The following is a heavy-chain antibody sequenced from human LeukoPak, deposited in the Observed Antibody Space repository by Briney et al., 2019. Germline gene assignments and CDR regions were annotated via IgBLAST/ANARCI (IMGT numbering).Heavy chain of an antibody. J-gene: IGHJ1*01. CDR3: AHTHTSPAWEYFQH. CDR2: IYWDDDK. Sequence: QTLSLTCTVSGGFISSGGYYWSWVRQPPGRALEWLALIYWDDDKRYSPSLKSRLTITKDTSKNQVVLTMTNMDPVDTATYYCAHTHTSPAWEYFQHWGQGTLVTVSS. CDR1: GGFISSGGYY. D-gene: IGHD2/OR15-2a*01. V-gene: IGHV2-5*08.